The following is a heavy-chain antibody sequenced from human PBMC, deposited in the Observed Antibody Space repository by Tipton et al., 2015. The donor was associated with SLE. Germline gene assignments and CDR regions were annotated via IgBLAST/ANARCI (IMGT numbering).Heavy chain of an antibody. D-gene: IGHD3-10*01. V-gene: IGHV4-4*02. CDR2: IYHTGST. CDR3: ARDYYGSGFDAFDI. CDR1: GGSISSSNW. Sequence: GSLRLSCAVSGGSISSSNWWSWVRQPPGKGLEWIGWIYHTGSTDYNPSLKSRVTISVDTSKNQFSLRLSSVTAADTAVYYCARDYYGSGFDAFDIWGQGTMVTVSS. J-gene: IGHJ3*02.